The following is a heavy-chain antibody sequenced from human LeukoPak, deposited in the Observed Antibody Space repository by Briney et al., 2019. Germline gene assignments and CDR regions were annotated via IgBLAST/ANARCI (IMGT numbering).Heavy chain of an antibody. J-gene: IGHJ4*02. CDR1: GYSISSGYY. CDR3: VRDSKCTSASCYPFDY. V-gene: IGHV4-38-2*02. CDR2: MYHSGST. D-gene: IGHD2-2*01. Sequence: SETLSLTCAVSGYSISSGYYWGGIRQPPGKGLEWIGSMYHSGSTYYNPSLKSRVTISVDTSKNQFSLKLSSVTAADTAVYYCVRDSKCTSASCYPFDYWGQGTPVTVSS.